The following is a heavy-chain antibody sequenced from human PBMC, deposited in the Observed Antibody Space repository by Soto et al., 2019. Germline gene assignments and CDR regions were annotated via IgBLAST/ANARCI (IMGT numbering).Heavy chain of an antibody. CDR3: ARLGGYYQALDS. D-gene: IGHD3-3*01. CDR1: GGSISSGGYS. V-gene: IGHV4-61*08. Sequence: PSETLSLTCAVSGGSISSGGYSWSWIRQPPGKGLEWIGYIYYSGSTNYNPSLKSRVTISVDTSRNQFSLRLTSVTAADTAVYYCARLGGYYQALDSWGQGTLVTVSS. CDR2: IYYSGST. J-gene: IGHJ4*02.